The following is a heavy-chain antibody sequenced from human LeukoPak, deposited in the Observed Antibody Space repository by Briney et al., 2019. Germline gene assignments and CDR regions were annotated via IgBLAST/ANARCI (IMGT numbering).Heavy chain of an antibody. CDR3: ARHRLRYSSGWYYFDY. CDR1: GFTFRNYG. V-gene: IGHV3-30*19. D-gene: IGHD6-19*01. J-gene: IGHJ4*02. CDR2: ISYDGGNM. Sequence: PGGSLRLSCAASGFTFRNYGMHWVRQAPGKGLEWVAVISYDGGNMSYADSVKGRFTISRDNSKNTLYLQINSLRAEDTAVYYCARHRLRYSSGWYYFDYWGQGTLATVSS.